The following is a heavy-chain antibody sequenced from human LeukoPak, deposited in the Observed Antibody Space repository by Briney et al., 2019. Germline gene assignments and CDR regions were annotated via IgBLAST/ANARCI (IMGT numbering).Heavy chain of an antibody. V-gene: IGHV3-21*01. CDR3: ASGNNYFYYYMDV. D-gene: IGHD2/OR15-2a*01. Sequence: GGSLRLSCAASALSLNAYNMNWVRQAPGKGLEWVSSISYTGTYIYYADSVKGRFTISRDNAKNSLYLQMNSLRVEDTAVYYCASGNNYFYYYMDVWGKGTTVTVSS. CDR1: ALSLNAYN. J-gene: IGHJ6*03. CDR2: ISYTGTYI.